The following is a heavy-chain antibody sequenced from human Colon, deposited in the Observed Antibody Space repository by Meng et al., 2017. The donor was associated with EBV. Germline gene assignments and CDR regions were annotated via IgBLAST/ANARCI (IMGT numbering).Heavy chain of an antibody. CDR3: TTLYGDSIS. V-gene: IGHV4-4*02. J-gene: IGHJ4*02. CDR1: GGSIRNDQW. Sequence: QVQLQESGPGLVKPSGTLSLTCDVSGGSIRNDQWWGWVRQAPGKGLEWIGEIYHSGRTNYNPSVKSRVSMSVDKSQNHFSLRLSSVTAADTVVYYCTTLYGDSISWGQGTLVTVSS. CDR2: IYHSGRT. D-gene: IGHD4-17*01.